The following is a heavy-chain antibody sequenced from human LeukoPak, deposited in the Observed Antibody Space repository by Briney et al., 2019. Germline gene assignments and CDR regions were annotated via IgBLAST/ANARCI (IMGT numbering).Heavy chain of an antibody. D-gene: IGHD1-26*01. V-gene: IGHV4-38-2*02. CDR1: GYSISSGYY. CDR2: IYHSGST. J-gene: IGHJ5*02. CDR3: ARDKTSTWEYNWFDP. Sequence: TSETLSLTCTVSGYSISSGYYWGWIRQPPGKGLEWIGSIYHSGSTYYNPSLKSRVTISVDTSKNQFSLKLSSVTAADTAVYYCARDKTSTWEYNWFDPWGQGTLVTVSS.